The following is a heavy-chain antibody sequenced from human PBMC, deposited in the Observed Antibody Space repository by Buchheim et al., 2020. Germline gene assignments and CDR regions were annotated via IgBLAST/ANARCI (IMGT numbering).Heavy chain of an antibody. D-gene: IGHD4-23*01. CDR3: ASLKGMVTSLRHLDY. Sequence: EVQLVESGGGLVKPGGSLRLSCAASGFTFSSYSMNWVRQAPGKGLEWVSSISSSSSYIYYADSVKGRFTISRDNAKNSLYLQMNSLRAEDTAVYYCASLKGMVTSLRHLDYWGQGTL. J-gene: IGHJ4*02. CDR1: GFTFSSYS. V-gene: IGHV3-21*01. CDR2: ISSSSSYI.